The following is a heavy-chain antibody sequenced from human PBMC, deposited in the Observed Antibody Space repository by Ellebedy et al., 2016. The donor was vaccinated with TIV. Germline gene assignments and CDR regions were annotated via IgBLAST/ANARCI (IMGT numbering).Heavy chain of an antibody. Sequence: MPGGSLRLSCTVSGASIITSSTYYWVWIRQPPGKGLEWIGSIYYSGKTYYSPSLKSRVTISVDTSRNQFSLKLESVSAADTGVYYCATDRLLGATRWFDPWGQGTLVPVSS. CDR3: ATDRLLGATRWFDP. V-gene: IGHV4-39*07. D-gene: IGHD1-26*01. CDR2: IYYSGKT. J-gene: IGHJ5*02. CDR1: GASIITSSTYY.